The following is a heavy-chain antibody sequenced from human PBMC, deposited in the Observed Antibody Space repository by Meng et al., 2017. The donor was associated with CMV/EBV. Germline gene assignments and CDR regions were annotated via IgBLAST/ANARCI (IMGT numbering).Heavy chain of an antibody. D-gene: IGHD3-3*01. CDR1: GFTFSSYA. Sequence: LSLTCAASGFTFSSYAMHWVRQAPGKGLEWVAVISYDGSNKYYADSVKGRFTISRDNSKNTLYLQMNSLRAEDTAVYYCARPIPAERITIFGVALSGMDVWGQGTTVTVSS. V-gene: IGHV3-30-3*01. J-gene: IGHJ6*02. CDR3: ARPIPAERITIFGVALSGMDV. CDR2: ISYDGSNK.